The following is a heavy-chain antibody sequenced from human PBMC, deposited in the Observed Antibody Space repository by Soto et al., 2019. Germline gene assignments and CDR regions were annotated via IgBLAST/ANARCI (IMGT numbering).Heavy chain of an antibody. V-gene: IGHV4-30-4*01. D-gene: IGHD3-22*01. Sequence: SETLSLTCTVSGGSVSSGDYYWSWIRQPPGKGLEWIGYIYYSGSTYYNPSLKSRVTISVDTSKNQFSLKLSSVTAADTAVYYCARGYYYDSSGYQPPDYWGQGTLVTVSS. CDR1: GGSVSSGDYY. CDR2: IYYSGST. CDR3: ARGYYYDSSGYQPPDY. J-gene: IGHJ4*02.